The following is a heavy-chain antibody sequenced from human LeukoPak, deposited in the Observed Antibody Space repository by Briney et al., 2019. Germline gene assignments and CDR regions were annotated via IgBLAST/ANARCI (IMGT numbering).Heavy chain of an antibody. CDR1: GGSIRSYY. Sequence: NPSETLSLTCTVSGGSIRSYYWSWIRQPPGKGLEWIGYIYTSGSTNYNHSLKSRVTISVDTSKNQFSLELSSVTAADTAVYYCARLYSSSWYDLRYYMDVWGKGTTVTVSS. J-gene: IGHJ6*03. CDR3: ARLYSSSWYDLRYYMDV. V-gene: IGHV4-4*09. CDR2: IYTSGST. D-gene: IGHD6-13*01.